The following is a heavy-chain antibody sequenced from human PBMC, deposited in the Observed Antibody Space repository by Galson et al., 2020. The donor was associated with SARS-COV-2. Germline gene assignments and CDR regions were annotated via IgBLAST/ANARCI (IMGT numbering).Heavy chain of an antibody. J-gene: IGHJ4*02. CDR2: IAWDDDK. V-gene: IGHV2-70*01. CDR3: ARVRIAVAGSPFDY. Sequence: SGPTLVKPTQTLTLTCTFSGFSLSTSGMCVSWIRQPPGKALEWLALIAWDDDKYYSTPLKTRLTISKDTSKNQVVLTMTNMDPVDTATYYCARVRIAVAGSPFDYWGQGTLVTVSS. D-gene: IGHD6-19*01. CDR1: GFSLSTSGMC.